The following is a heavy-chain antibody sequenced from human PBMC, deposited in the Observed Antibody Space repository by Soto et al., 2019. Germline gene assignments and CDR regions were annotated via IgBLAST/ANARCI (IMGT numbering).Heavy chain of an antibody. CDR3: AGPRTTGTTSLRY. D-gene: IGHD4-17*01. V-gene: IGHV4-34*01. J-gene: IGHJ4*02. CDR2: INHSGSA. CDR1: GESFSGYY. Sequence: QVQLQQWGAGLLKPSETLSLTCAVYGESFSGYYWSWIRQSPGKGLEWIGEINHSGSANYNPSLRSPVTISVDTSKNQFSPKLTSVTAADTAVYYCAGPRTTGTTSLRYWGQGTLVTVSS.